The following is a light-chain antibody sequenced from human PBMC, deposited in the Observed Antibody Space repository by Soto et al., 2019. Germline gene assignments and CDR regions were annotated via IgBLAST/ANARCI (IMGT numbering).Light chain of an antibody. CDR1: SSDVGGYNY. CDR2: EVS. J-gene: IGLJ1*01. V-gene: IGLV2-8*01. Sequence: QSALTQPPSASGSPGQSVTISCTGTSSDVGGYNYVSWYQQHPGKAPKLMIYEVSKRPSGVPDHFSGSKSGNTASLTISGLQAEDEADYYCSSYTSSSTYVFGTGTKVTVL. CDR3: SSYTSSSTYV.